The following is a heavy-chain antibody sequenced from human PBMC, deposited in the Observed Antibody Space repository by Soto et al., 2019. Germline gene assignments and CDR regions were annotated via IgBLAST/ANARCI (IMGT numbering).Heavy chain of an antibody. CDR2: ISWNGGSI. CDR3: AKDIAGRGYFYYYYGMDV. V-gene: IGHV3-9*01. D-gene: IGHD3-10*01. J-gene: IGHJ6*02. Sequence: SLRLSCAASGFIFDDYAMHWVRQAPGKGLEWVSCISWNGGSIDYADSVKARFTISRDNAKNSLYLQMNSLRAEDTALYYCAKDIAGRGYFYYYYGMDVWGQGTTVTVSS. CDR1: GFIFDDYA.